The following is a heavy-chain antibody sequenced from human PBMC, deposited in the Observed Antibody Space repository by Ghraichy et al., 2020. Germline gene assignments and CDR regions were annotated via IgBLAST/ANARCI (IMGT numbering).Heavy chain of an antibody. Sequence: SETLSLTCTVSGGSISSYYWSWIRQPPGKGLEWIGYIYYSGSTNYNPSLKSRVTISVDTSKNQFSLKLSSVTAAYTAVYYCAISENSSGSYYAGDYWGQGTLVTVSS. D-gene: IGHD1-26*01. CDR3: AISENSSGSYYAGDY. CDR1: GGSISSYY. CDR2: IYYSGST. V-gene: IGHV4-59*01. J-gene: IGHJ4*02.